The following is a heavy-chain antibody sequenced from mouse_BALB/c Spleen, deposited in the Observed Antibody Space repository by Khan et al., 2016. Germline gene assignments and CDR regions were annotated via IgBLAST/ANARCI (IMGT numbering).Heavy chain of an antibody. CDR3: VSLGYDGLDE. Sequence: EVQLVESGGGLVQPKGSLKLSCAASGFTFNTYAMNWVRQAPGKGLEWVARIRSTSNNYATYYADSVKDRITISRDASQSMLYLQMNNLKTEDTAMYDCVSLGYDGLDEWGQGTTLTVSS. CDR1: GFTFNTYA. CDR2: IRSTSNNYAT. V-gene: IGHV10-1*02. D-gene: IGHD2-3*01. J-gene: IGHJ2*01.